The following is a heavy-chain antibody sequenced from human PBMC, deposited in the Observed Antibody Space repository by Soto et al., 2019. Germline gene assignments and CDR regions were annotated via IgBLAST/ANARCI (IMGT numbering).Heavy chain of an antibody. CDR3: ARGTDFGGDYYYYYYMDV. Sequence: EVQLVESGGGLVKPGGSLRLSCAASGFTFSSYSMNWVRQAPGKGLEWVSSISSSSSYIYYADSVKGRFTISRDNAKNSLYLQMNSLRAEDTAVYYCARGTDFGGDYYYYYYMDVWGKGTTVTVSS. J-gene: IGHJ6*03. V-gene: IGHV3-21*01. D-gene: IGHD3-3*01. CDR2: ISSSSSYI. CDR1: GFTFSSYS.